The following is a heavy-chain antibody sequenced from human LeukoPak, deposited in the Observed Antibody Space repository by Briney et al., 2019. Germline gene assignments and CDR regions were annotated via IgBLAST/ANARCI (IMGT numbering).Heavy chain of an antibody. D-gene: IGHD4-17*01. Sequence: PGGSLRLSCAASGFTLNTYTMNWVRQAPGKGLEWVSSISSSSSYIYYADSVKGRFTISRDNAKNPLYLQMNSLRAEDTAVYYCARDLGTTFDYWGQGTLVTVSS. V-gene: IGHV3-21*01. J-gene: IGHJ4*02. CDR1: GFTLNTYT. CDR3: ARDLGTTFDY. CDR2: ISSSSSYI.